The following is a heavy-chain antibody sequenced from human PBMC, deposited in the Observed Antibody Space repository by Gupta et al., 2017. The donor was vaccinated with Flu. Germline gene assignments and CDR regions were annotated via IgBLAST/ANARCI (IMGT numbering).Heavy chain of an antibody. CDR2: SRNKAYSYIT. Sequence: EVQLLESGGGMVQPGGSLRLSCAASRFTFSDHCVDWGRQAPGKGLEWVGRSRNKAYSYITEYAASVKGRFVISRDGSQNSLYLQMNSLKTEDTAVYYCASGNYPRFDYWGQGALVTVSS. J-gene: IGHJ4*02. V-gene: IGHV3-72*01. CDR3: ASGNYPRFDY. D-gene: IGHD1-7*01. CDR1: RFTFSDHC.